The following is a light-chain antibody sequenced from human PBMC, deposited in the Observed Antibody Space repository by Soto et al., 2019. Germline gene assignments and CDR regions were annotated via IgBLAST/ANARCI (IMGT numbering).Light chain of an antibody. Sequence: EIALTQSPATLSLLPGARATLSGRASQSVSGSYLAWYQQKPGQAPGLLIYGASTRATGIPARFSGSGSGTEFTLTISSLQSEDFAVYFCQQYTNWPPITSAEGGRPEIK. CDR3: QQYTNWPPIT. CDR2: GAS. V-gene: IGKV3-15*01. CDR1: QSVSGSY. J-gene: IGKJ5*01.